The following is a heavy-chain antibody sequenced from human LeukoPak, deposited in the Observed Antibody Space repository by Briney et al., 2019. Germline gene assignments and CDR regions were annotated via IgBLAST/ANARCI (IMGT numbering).Heavy chain of an antibody. CDR1: GYTFTSYD. D-gene: IGHD2-2*02. CDR2: INTNTGNP. Sequence: ASVKVSCKASGYTFTSYDINWVRQATGQGLEWMGWINTNTGNPTYAQGFTGRFVFSLDTSVSTAYLQISSLKAEDTAVYYCATLDIVVVPAAIPARDNWFDPWGQGTLVTVSS. V-gene: IGHV7-4-1*02. CDR3: ATLDIVVVPAAIPARDNWFDP. J-gene: IGHJ5*02.